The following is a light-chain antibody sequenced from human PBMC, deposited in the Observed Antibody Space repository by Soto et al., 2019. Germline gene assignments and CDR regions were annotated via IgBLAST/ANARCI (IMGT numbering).Light chain of an antibody. CDR1: QSVSSSY. Sequence: EIVLTQSPGTLSLSPGERATLSCRASQSVSSSYLAWYRHKPGQAPRLLIYGASSRATGIPDRFSGSGSGTDFTLTISRLEPEDFAVHYCQQYGSSPPSLTFGGGTKVEIK. J-gene: IGKJ4*01. CDR3: QQYGSSPPSLT. CDR2: GAS. V-gene: IGKV3-20*01.